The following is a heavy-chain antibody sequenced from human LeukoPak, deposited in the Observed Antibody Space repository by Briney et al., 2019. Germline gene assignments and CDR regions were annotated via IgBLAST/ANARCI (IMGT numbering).Heavy chain of an antibody. D-gene: IGHD3-22*01. CDR1: GFSFSSYA. Sequence: PGGSLRLSCAASGFSFSSYAMHWVRQPPGKGLEWVAAISGAAISTYYADSVKGRFTVSRDNSNNTLYLQMNSLRAEDTALYFCAKPITMIVRDSFDVWGQGAMVTVSS. CDR2: ISGAAIST. V-gene: IGHV3-23*01. CDR3: AKPITMIVRDSFDV. J-gene: IGHJ3*01.